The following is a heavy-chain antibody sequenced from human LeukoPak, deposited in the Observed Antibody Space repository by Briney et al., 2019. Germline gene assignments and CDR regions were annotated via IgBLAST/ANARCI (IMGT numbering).Heavy chain of an antibody. D-gene: IGHD3-10*01. CDR2: IFASGST. CDR1: GDSISNYY. J-gene: IGHJ4*02. Sequence: SETLSLTCTVSGDSISNYYWSWIRQPAGKGLEWIGRIFASGSTNYNPSLKSRVTMSVDTSKNQFSLKLSSVTAADTAVYYCARDHYGSGSYYLHYWGQGTLVTVSS. CDR3: ARDHYGSGSYYLHY. V-gene: IGHV4-4*07.